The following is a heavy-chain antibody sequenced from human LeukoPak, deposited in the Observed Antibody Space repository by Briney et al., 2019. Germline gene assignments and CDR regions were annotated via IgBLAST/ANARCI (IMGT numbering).Heavy chain of an antibody. D-gene: IGHD3-16*01. Sequence: GASVKVSCKASGYTFTGYYMHWVRQAPGQGLEWMGWINPNSGSTNYAQKFQGRVTMTRDTSISTAYMELSRLRSDDTAVYYCARRRPYDDYYYYYGMDVWGQGTTVTVSS. CDR3: ARRRPYDDYYYYYGMDV. J-gene: IGHJ6*02. CDR2: INPNSGST. V-gene: IGHV1-2*02. CDR1: GYTFTGYY.